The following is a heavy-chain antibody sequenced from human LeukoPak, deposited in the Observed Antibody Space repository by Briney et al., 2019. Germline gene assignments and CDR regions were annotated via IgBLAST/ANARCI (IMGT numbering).Heavy chain of an antibody. Sequence: GGSLRLSCAASGFIFSPYAMSWVRQPPGEGLEWVANIKQDGSEKYYVDSVKGRFTISRDNAKNSLYLQMNSLRAEDTAVYYCARAGLGRLAYCGGDCYNNDAFDIWGQGTMVTVSS. J-gene: IGHJ3*02. CDR2: IKQDGSEK. V-gene: IGHV3-7*01. CDR3: ARAGLGRLAYCGGDCYNNDAFDI. CDR1: GFIFSPYA. D-gene: IGHD2-21*01.